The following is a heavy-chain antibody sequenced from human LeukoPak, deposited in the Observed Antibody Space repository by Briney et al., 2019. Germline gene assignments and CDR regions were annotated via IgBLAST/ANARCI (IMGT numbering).Heavy chain of an antibody. CDR3: KKKTAYDIWNNNYIQYYFEY. J-gene: IGHJ4*02. CDR2: IYHTGGP. V-gene: IGHV4-38-2*01. Sequence: PSETLSLTCAFSGYSISNSYYWCCNQQPPGKGPESTGSIYHTGGPYYTPSLKSLVTISVDTSKGQFSLKLTSVTAADTAVYFCKKKTAYDIWNNNYIQYYFEYWGQGARVTVSS. D-gene: IGHD3-9*01. CDR1: GYSISNSYY.